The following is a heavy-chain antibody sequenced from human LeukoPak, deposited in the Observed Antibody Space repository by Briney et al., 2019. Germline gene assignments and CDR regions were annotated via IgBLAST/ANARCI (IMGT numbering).Heavy chain of an antibody. D-gene: IGHD2/OR15-2a*01. V-gene: IGHV1-18*01. CDR3: ARVRTTLLDN. CDR1: GYTFTSYD. CDR2: ISAYHGHT. J-gene: IGHJ4*02. Sequence: ASVKVSCKASGYTFTSYDFTWVRHAPGQGLEWMGWISAYHGHTKYAQKLPGRVTMTTDTSTSTAYMELRSLRSDDTAVYYCARVRTTLLDNWGQGTLVTVSS.